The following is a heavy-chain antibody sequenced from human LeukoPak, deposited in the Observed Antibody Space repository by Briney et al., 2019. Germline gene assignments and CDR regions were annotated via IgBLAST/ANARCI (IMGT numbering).Heavy chain of an antibody. Sequence: PGGSLRLSCAASGYTLDYYYMTWIRQAPGKGVEWVSYICSSGRTMFYADSVKGRFTVSRGNAKNSLYLQMNTLRAEDTAVYYCARVGPYYDLDNWGQGTLVTVSS. CDR2: ICSSGRTM. D-gene: IGHD3-3*01. J-gene: IGHJ4*02. CDR3: ARVGPYYDLDN. CDR1: GYTLDYYY. V-gene: IGHV3-11*01.